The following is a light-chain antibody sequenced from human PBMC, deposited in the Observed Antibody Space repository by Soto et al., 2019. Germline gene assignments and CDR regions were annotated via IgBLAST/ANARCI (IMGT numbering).Light chain of an antibody. CDR1: QSVSSY. V-gene: IGKV3-11*01. CDR2: DAS. CDR3: QQRSNWPPYT. Sequence: EIVLTQSPATLSLSPGERATLSCRASQSVSSYLAWYQQKPGQAPRLLIYDASNRATGIPARFSGSGSGTDLTITISSLEPEDFAVYYCQQRSNWPPYTFGQGTKLEIK. J-gene: IGKJ2*01.